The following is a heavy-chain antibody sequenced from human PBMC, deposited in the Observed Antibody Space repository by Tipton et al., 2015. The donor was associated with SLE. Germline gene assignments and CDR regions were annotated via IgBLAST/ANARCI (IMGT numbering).Heavy chain of an antibody. Sequence: QLVQSGAEVKKPGASVKVSCKASGYTFTSYGISWVRQAPGQGLEWMGWISAYNGNTNYAQKLQGRVTMTTDTSPSTAYMELRSPRTDDTAVYYCARDKSLNRGWYHWFDPWGQGTLVTVSS. V-gene: IGHV1-18*01. D-gene: IGHD6-19*01. CDR2: ISAYNGNT. J-gene: IGHJ5*02. CDR1: GYTFTSYG. CDR3: ARDKSLNRGWYHWFDP.